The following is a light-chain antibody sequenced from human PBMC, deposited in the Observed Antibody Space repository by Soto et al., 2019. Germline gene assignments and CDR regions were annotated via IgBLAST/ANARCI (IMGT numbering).Light chain of an antibody. Sequence: EIVLTQSPGTLSLSPGERATLSCRASQSVSSTYLAWYQQKPGQAPRLLIYGPSSRATGIPDRFSGSGSGTDFTLTVSRLEPEDFAVYYCQQYGSSLLTFGGGTKVEIQ. CDR1: QSVSSTY. CDR2: GPS. CDR3: QQYGSSLLT. V-gene: IGKV3-20*01. J-gene: IGKJ4*02.